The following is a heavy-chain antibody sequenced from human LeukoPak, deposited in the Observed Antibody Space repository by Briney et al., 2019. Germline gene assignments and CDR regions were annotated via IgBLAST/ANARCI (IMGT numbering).Heavy chain of an antibody. J-gene: IGHJ4*02. Sequence: GGSLRLSCAASGFTLSSYAMSWVRQAPGKGLEWVSAISDSGNTYHADSVKGRFTISRDSSKNTLFLQMNRLRPEDAAVYYCAKDRYYYDSSGYYYFDYWGQGTLVTVSS. CDR3: AKDRYYYDSSGYYYFDY. CDR1: GFTLSSYA. CDR2: ISDSGNT. D-gene: IGHD3-22*01. V-gene: IGHV3-23*01.